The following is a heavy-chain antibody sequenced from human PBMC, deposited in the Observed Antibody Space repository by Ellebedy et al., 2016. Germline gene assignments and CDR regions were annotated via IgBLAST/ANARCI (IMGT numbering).Heavy chain of an antibody. V-gene: IGHV3-7*03. D-gene: IGHD1-1*01. CDR2: IKQDESDK. Sequence: GGSLRLSCAASGFTFSTYWMSWVRQAPGKGLEWVASIKQDESDKKYVDPVKGRFTISGDNAKNSVSLQMNSLRAEDTAMYYCARSGVPNRDDIWFDPWGQGTLVTVSA. J-gene: IGHJ5*02. CDR1: GFTFSTYW. CDR3: ARSGVPNRDDIWFDP.